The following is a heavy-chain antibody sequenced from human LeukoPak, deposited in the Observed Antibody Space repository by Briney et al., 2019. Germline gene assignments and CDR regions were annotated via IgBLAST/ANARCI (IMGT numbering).Heavy chain of an antibody. CDR1: GGTFSIYA. D-gene: IGHD2-15*01. CDR2: IIPIFGTA. Sequence: ASVKVSCKASGGTFSIYAISWVRQAPGQGLEWMGGIIPIFGTANYAQKFQGRVTITTDESTSTAYMELSSLRSEDTAVYYCARDDCSGGSCYFDYWSQGTLVTVSS. J-gene: IGHJ4*02. V-gene: IGHV1-69*05. CDR3: ARDDCSGGSCYFDY.